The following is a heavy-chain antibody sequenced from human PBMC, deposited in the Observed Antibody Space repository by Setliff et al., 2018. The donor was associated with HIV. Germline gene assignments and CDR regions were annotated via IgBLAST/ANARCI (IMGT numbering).Heavy chain of an antibody. Sequence: SETLSLTCTVSGDSITGSHYYWGWIRQPPGKGLEWIASIHYSGSTYDSPSVRSRVAIFVDTSRNQFSLRLNSVTATDADMYYCSRSGIGYGGDSNTFDIWGQGTLVTVSS. V-gene: IGHV4-39*01. CDR2: IHYSGST. CDR1: GDSITGSHYY. D-gene: IGHD2-21*02. J-gene: IGHJ3*02. CDR3: SRSGIGYGGDSNTFDI.